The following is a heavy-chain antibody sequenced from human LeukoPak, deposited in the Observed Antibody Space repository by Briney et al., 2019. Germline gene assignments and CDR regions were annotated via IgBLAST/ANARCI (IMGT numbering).Heavy chain of an antibody. V-gene: IGHV1-2*02. CDR3: ARGITIFGVVISY. J-gene: IGHJ4*02. Sequence: ASVNVSCKASGYTFTGYYMHLVRQAPGQGLEWMGWINPNSGGTNYAQKFQGRVTMTRDTSISTAYMELSRLRSDDTAVYYCARGITIFGVVISYWGQGTLVTVSS. CDR2: INPNSGGT. CDR1: GYTFTGYY. D-gene: IGHD3-3*01.